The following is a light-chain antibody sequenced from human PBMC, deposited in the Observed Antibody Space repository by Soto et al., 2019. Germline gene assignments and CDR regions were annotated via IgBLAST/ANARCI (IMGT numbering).Light chain of an antibody. V-gene: IGKV3-15*01. CDR1: QTVSRN. J-gene: IGKJ1*01. CDR2: SAS. CDR3: RQSNKWPWT. Sequence: EIVMTQSPATLSVSPGERATLSCRASQTVSRNLAWYQQKPGQAPRLLIHSASTGATGVPARFSGSGSGTEFVLAVSSLQAEDFAVYFCRQSNKWPWTFGQGTRVE.